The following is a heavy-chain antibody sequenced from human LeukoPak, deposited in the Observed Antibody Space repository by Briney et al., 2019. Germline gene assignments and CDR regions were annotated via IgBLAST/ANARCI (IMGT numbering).Heavy chain of an antibody. CDR3: AAGIAAAGTDYYNYYGMDV. CDR1: GFSVSNNY. V-gene: IGHV3-53*01. J-gene: IGHJ6*02. D-gene: IGHD6-13*01. Sequence: GALRLSCAASGFSVSNNYMIWVRQAPGKGLEWVSIIYSGGSTYYADSVKGRFTISRDNSKNTLYLQMNSLRAEDTAVYYCAAGIAAAGTDYYNYYGMDVWGQGTTVTVSS. CDR2: IYSGGST.